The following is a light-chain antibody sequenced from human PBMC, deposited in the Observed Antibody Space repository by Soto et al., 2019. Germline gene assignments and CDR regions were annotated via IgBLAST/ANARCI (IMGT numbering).Light chain of an antibody. Sequence: DIQMTQSPSTLSASVGDRVTITCRASQSISSWLAWYQQKPGKAPKLLIYDASSLESGVPSRFSGSGSGTEFTHTISSLQADDFATYYCQQYNSYSPTFGQGTKVEIK. J-gene: IGKJ1*01. CDR2: DAS. CDR3: QQYNSYSPT. CDR1: QSISSW. V-gene: IGKV1-5*01.